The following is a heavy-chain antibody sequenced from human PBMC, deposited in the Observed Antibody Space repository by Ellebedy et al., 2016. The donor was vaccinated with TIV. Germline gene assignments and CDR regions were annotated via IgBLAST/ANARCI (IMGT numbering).Heavy chain of an antibody. CDR2: INSDGSST. CDR1: GFTFSSYW. Sequence: GESLKISXAASGFTFSSYWMHWVRQAPGKGLVWVSRINSDGSSTSYADSVKGRFTISRDNAKNTLYLQMNSLGAGDTAVYYCARNWGTPPRYFDPWGQGTLVTVSS. CDR3: ARNWGTPPRYFDP. J-gene: IGHJ5*02. V-gene: IGHV3-74*01. D-gene: IGHD3-16*01.